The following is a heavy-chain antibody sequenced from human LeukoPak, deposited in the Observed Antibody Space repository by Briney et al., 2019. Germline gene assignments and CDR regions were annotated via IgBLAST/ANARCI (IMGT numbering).Heavy chain of an antibody. D-gene: IGHD3-22*01. CDR2: INWNGGST. Sequence: GGSLRLSCAASGFTFDDYGMSWVRQAPGKGLEWVSGINWNGGSTGYSDSVKGRFTISRDNAKNSLYLQMNSLRAEDTALYYCVRTHSSGYYYFDSWGQGTLVTVSS. CDR3: VRTHSSGYYYFDS. V-gene: IGHV3-20*04. J-gene: IGHJ4*02. CDR1: GFTFDDYG.